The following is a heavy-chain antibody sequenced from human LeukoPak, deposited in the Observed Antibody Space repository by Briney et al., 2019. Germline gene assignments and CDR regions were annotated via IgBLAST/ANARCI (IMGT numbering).Heavy chain of an antibody. Sequence: PSETLSLTCTVSGGSLGSGSYYWSWIRQPAGKGLEWIGRAYTSGNTKYKPSLKSRVTISVDTSKNQFSLKLSSVTAADTAVYYCASLPTKRITMVRGVIKLGGFDYWGQGTLVTVSS. J-gene: IGHJ4*02. D-gene: IGHD3-10*01. CDR3: ASLPTKRITMVRGVIKLGGFDY. CDR1: GGSLGSGSYY. V-gene: IGHV4-61*02. CDR2: AYTSGNT.